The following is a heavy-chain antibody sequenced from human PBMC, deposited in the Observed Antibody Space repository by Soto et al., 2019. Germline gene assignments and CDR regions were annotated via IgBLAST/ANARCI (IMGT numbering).Heavy chain of an antibody. J-gene: IGHJ4*02. CDR1: GFTFSSYA. Sequence: PGGSLRLSCAASGFTFSSYAMSWVRQAPGKGLEWVSAISGSGGSTYYADSVKGRFTISRDNSKNTLYLQMNSLRAEDTAVYYCAKDWQGELLYWSPDEPQDYWGQGTLVTVSS. D-gene: IGHD3-10*01. CDR2: ISGSGGST. CDR3: AKDWQGELLYWSPDEPQDY. V-gene: IGHV3-23*01.